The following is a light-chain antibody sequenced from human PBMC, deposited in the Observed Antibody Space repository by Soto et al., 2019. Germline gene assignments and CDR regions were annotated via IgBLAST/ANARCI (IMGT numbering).Light chain of an antibody. V-gene: IGKV1-5*01. CDR2: DAS. CDR1: QSISSW. CDR3: QQYYNFPT. J-gene: IGKJ5*01. Sequence: DIQMTQSPSTLSASVGDRVTITCRASQSISSWLAWYQQKPGKAPKLLIYDASSLESGVPSRFSGSGSGTEFTLTISSLQPDDFATYYCQQYYNFPTFGQGTRLETK.